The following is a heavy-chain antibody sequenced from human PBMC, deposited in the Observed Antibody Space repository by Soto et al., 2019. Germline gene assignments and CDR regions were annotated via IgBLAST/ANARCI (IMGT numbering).Heavy chain of an antibody. CDR3: AREPAELYDFWSGYPGMDV. J-gene: IGHJ6*02. CDR1: GGTFISYA. Sequence: GASVKVSCKASGGTFISYAMSWVRQAPGQGLEWMGGIIPIFGTANYAQKFQGRVTITADESTSTAYMELSSLRSEDTAVYYCAREPAELYDFWSGYPGMDVWGQGTAVTVSS. D-gene: IGHD3-3*01. V-gene: IGHV1-69*13. CDR2: IIPIFGTA.